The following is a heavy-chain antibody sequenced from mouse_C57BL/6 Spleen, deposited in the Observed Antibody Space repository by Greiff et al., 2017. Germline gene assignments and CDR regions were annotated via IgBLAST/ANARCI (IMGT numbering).Heavy chain of an antibody. D-gene: IGHD1-1*02. V-gene: IGHV5-17*01. CDR2: ISSGSSTI. CDR3: ARTYGPGGLAY. Sequence: EVKLMESGGGLVKPGGSLKLSCAASGFTFSDYGMHWVRQAPEKGLEWVAYISSGSSTIYYADTVKGRFTISRDNAKNTLFLQMTSLRSEDTAMYYCARTYGPGGLAYWGQGTLVTVSA. CDR1: GFTFSDYG. J-gene: IGHJ3*01.